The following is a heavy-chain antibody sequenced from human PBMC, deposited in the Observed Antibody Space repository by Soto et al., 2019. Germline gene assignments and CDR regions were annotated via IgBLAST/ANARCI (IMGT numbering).Heavy chain of an antibody. CDR2: ISTNKGNT. V-gene: IGHV1-18*01. Sequence: QVQLVQSGPEVKKPGASVKVSCKTSGYTFTTYGISWVRQAPGQGLEWMGWISTNKGNTNYAQKFQGRVTMTIDTSTSTAYMELRSLRSDDTAVYYCATRSPAFDFWGQGTLVTVSS. CDR3: ATRSPAFDF. CDR1: GYTFTTYG. J-gene: IGHJ4*02.